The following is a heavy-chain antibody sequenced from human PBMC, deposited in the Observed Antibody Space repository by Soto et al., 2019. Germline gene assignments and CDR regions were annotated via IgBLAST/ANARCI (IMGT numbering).Heavy chain of an antibody. CDR3: AKAGYGDHYYCYAMDV. Sequence: GGSLRLSCAASGFTFSSYAMSWVRQAPGKGLEWVSAISGSGGSTFYADSVKGRFTISRDNSKNTLYLQMNTLRAEDTAVYYCAKAGYGDHYYCYAMDVWGQGTTVTVSS. V-gene: IGHV3-23*01. D-gene: IGHD4-17*01. J-gene: IGHJ6*02. CDR2: ISGSGGST. CDR1: GFTFSSYA.